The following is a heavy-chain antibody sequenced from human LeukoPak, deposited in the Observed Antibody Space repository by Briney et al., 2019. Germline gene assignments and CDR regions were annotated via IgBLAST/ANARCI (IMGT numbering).Heavy chain of an antibody. D-gene: IGHD2-21*02. J-gene: IGHJ6*02. V-gene: IGHV1-69*13. CDR3: ARDYCGGDCHLGGDGMDV. CDR2: IIPIFGTA. CDR1: GGTFSIYA. Sequence: SVKVSCKASGGTFSIYAISWVRQAPGQGLEWMGGIIPIFGTANYAQKFQGRVTITADESTSTAYMELSSLRSDDTAVYYCARDYCGGDCHLGGDGMDVWGQGTTVTVSS.